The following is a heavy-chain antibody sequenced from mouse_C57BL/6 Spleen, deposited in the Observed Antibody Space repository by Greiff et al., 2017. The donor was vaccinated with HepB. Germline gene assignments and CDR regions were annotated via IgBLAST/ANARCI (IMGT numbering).Heavy chain of an antibody. Sequence: QVQLKQSGAELMKPGASVKLSCKATGYTFTGYWIEWVKQRPGHGLEWIGAILPGSGCTNYNEKFKGKATFTADTSSNTAYMQLSSLTTEDSAIYYCARRYDYDVEGYWGQGTTLTVSS. D-gene: IGHD2-4*01. V-gene: IGHV1-9*01. J-gene: IGHJ2*01. CDR3: ARRYDYDVEGY. CDR2: ILPGSGCT. CDR1: GYTFTGYW.